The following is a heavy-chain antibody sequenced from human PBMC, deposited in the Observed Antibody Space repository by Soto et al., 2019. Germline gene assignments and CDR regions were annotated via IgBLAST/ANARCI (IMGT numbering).Heavy chain of an antibody. J-gene: IGHJ4*01. CDR1: GDSVSSNSAG. V-gene: IGHV6-1*01. CDR3: ARGEQYSGRSFDY. Sequence: PSQTLSLTCAITGDSVSSNSAGWSWVRQSPSRGLEWLGRTYYRSKWYYEYAVSVRGRITINPDTSKNQYSLQLNSVTPEDTAVYFCARGEQYSGRSFDYWGQGTLGTVSS. D-gene: IGHD1-26*01. CDR2: TYYRSKWYY.